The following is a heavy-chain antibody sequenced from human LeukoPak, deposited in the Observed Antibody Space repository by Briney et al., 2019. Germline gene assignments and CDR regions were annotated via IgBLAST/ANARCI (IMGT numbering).Heavy chain of an antibody. V-gene: IGHV3-30*18. Sequence: PGRSLRLSCAASGFTFTTYGIHWVRQAPGKGLEWVAVISYDGSNKYYADSVKGRFTTSRDNSKNTLYLQMSSLRPEDTAMYYCAKVGGYTYGWDVYGMDVWGQGTTVTVSS. CDR3: AKVGGYTYGWDVYGMDV. D-gene: IGHD2-8*01. CDR1: GFTFTTYG. J-gene: IGHJ6*02. CDR2: ISYDGSNK.